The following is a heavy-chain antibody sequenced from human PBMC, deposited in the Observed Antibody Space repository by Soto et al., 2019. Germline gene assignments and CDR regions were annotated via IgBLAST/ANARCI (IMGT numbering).Heavy chain of an antibody. V-gene: IGHV1-3*01. Sequence: QVQLVQSGAKVKKPGASVKVSCKASGYTFTSYAIHWVRQAPGQRLEWMGWINAGNGNTKYSQKFQGRVTITRDTSASTAYMELSRLTSEDTAVYYCARAGDDCSTTSCYVIDYWGQGTLVTVSS. CDR1: GYTFTSYA. D-gene: IGHD2-2*01. CDR2: INAGNGNT. CDR3: ARAGDDCSTTSCYVIDY. J-gene: IGHJ4*02.